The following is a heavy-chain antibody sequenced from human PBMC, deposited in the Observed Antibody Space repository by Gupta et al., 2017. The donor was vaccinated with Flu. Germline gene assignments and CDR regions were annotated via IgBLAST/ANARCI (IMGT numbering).Heavy chain of an antibody. CDR3: ATINYYDSSGYYYAAGHY. D-gene: IGHD3-22*01. CDR2: ISGSGGST. CDR1: GFTFSSYA. Sequence: EVQLLESGGGLVQPGGSLRLSCAASGFTFSSYAMSWVRQAPGKGLEWVSAISGSGGSTYYADSVKGRFTISRDNSKNTLYLQMNSLRAEDTAVYYCATINYYDSSGYYYAAGHYWGQGTLVTVSS. J-gene: IGHJ4*02. V-gene: IGHV3-23*01.